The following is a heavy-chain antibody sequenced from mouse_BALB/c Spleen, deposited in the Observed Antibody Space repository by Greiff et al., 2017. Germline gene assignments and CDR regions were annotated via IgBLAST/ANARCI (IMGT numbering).Heavy chain of an antibody. CDR1: GFSLTSYG. D-gene: IGHD1-1*01. Sequence: VQGVESGPGLVAPSQSLSITCTVSGFSLTSYGVHWVRQPPGKGLEWLGVIWAGGSTNYNSALMSRLSISKDNSKSQVFLKMNSLQTDDTAMYYCARDQGTTVVRGAMDYWGQGTSVTVSS. CDR2: IWAGGST. CDR3: ARDQGTTVVRGAMDY. J-gene: IGHJ4*01. V-gene: IGHV2-9*02.